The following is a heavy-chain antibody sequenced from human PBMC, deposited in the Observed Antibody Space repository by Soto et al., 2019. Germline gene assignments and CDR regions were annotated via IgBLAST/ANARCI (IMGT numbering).Heavy chain of an antibody. J-gene: IGHJ5*02. CDR3: ARGDGGSYSAYFDP. CDR2: INHSGST. D-gene: IGHD2-15*01. V-gene: IGHV4-34*01. CDR1: GGSFSGYY. Sequence: QVQLQQWGAGLLKPSETLSITCAVYGGSFSGYYWSWIRQPPGKGLEWIGEINHSGSTNYNPSLKSRVTISVDTSKNQFSLKLSSVTAADTAVYYCARGDGGSYSAYFDPWGQGTLVTVSS.